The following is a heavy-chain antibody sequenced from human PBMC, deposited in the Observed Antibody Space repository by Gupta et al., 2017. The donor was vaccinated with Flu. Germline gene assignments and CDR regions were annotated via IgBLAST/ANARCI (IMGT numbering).Heavy chain of an antibody. CDR2: IVVGSGNT. V-gene: IGHV1-58*02. CDR3: AAGSQRGYSYLWDYYGMDV. D-gene: IGHD5-18*01. J-gene: IGHJ6*02. Sequence: QMQLVQSGPEVKKPGTSVKVSCKASGFTFTSSAMQWVRQARGQRLEWIGWIVVGSGNTNYAQKFQERVTITRDMSTSTAYMELSSLRSEDTAVYYCAAGSQRGYSYLWDYYGMDVWGQGTTVTVSS. CDR1: GFTFTSSA.